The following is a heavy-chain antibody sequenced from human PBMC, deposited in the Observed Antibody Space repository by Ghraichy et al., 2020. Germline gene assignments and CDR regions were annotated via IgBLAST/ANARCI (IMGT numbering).Heavy chain of an antibody. D-gene: IGHD6-13*01. CDR3: VKGSSWFPPEYFQH. Sequence: GSLRLSCSASGFTFSSYAMHWVRQAPGKGLEYVSAISSNGGSTYYADSVKGRFTISRDNSKNTLYLQMSSLRAEDTAVYHCVKGSSWFPPEYFQHWGQGTLVTVSS. CDR1: GFTFSSYA. J-gene: IGHJ1*01. V-gene: IGHV3-64D*06. CDR2: ISSNGGST.